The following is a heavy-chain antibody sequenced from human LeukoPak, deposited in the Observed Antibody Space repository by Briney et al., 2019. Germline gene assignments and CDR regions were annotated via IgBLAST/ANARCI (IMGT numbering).Heavy chain of an antibody. V-gene: IGHV4-61*02. J-gene: IGHJ3*02. CDR1: GDSLSSGDYY. CDR3: AGGPYAYDSSGAFDI. CDR2: ISSSGSH. D-gene: IGHD3-22*01. Sequence: SQALSLTCTVSGDSLSSGDYYWSWIRQPAGQGLEWIGRISSSGSHNYNPFLKRRVTLSVDTSKKQISLKLSAVTAADTAVYFCAGGPYAYDSSGAFDIWGQGTMVTVSS.